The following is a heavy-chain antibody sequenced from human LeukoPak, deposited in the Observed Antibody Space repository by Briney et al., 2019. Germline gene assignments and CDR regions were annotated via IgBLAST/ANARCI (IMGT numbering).Heavy chain of an antibody. V-gene: IGHV3-23*01. D-gene: IGHD3-22*01. CDR2: ISGSGGST. Sequence: GGSLRLSCAASGFTFSSYAMSWVRQAPGKGLEWVSAISGSGGSTYYADSVKGRFTISRDNSKNTLYLQMNSLGAEDTAVYYCAKDRDYYDSSGYWVYWGQGTLVTVSS. CDR3: AKDRDYYDSSGYWVY. CDR1: GFTFSSYA. J-gene: IGHJ4*02.